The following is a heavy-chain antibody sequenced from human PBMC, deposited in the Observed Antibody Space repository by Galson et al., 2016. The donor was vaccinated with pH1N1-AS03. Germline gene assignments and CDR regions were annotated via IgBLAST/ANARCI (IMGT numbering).Heavy chain of an antibody. Sequence: SLRLSCAASGFSFSTYWMSWVRQAPGEGPEWVANIHPDGSEKYYGDSVKGPFTISRDNAKNSLDLQMNSLRAEDTAVYYCGRELWGGCEYWGQGTLVTVSS. V-gene: IGHV3-7*03. CDR2: IHPDGSEK. CDR1: GFSFSTYW. J-gene: IGHJ4*02. CDR3: GRELWGGCEY. D-gene: IGHD3-3*01.